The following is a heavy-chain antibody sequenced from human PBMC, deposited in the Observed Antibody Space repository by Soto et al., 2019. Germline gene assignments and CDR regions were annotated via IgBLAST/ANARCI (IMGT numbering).Heavy chain of an antibody. CDR2: IWYDGSNQ. CDR1: GFIFSSCA. V-gene: IGHV3-33*01. CDR3: ARVEKQWLVPVYYGMDV. D-gene: IGHD6-19*01. J-gene: IGHJ6*02. Sequence: QVQLVESGGGVVQPGKSLRLSCAASGFIFSSCAMHWVRQAPGKGLEWVAVIWYDGSNQYYADSVKGRFTISRDNSKNTLYLQMKSLRAEDTAVYYCARVEKQWLVPVYYGMDVWGQGTTVTVS.